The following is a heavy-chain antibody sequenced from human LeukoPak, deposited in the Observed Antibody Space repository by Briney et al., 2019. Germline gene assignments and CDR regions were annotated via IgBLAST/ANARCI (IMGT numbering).Heavy chain of an antibody. CDR2: IIPIFGTA. CDR3: AREVEDYGDYYGFDP. J-gene: IGHJ5*02. D-gene: IGHD4-17*01. V-gene: IGHV1-69*13. Sequence: SVKVSCKASGGTFSSYAISWVRQAPGQGLEWMGGIIPIFGTANYAQKFQGRVTITADESMSTAYMALSSLRSEDTAVYYCAREVEDYGDYYGFDPWGQGTLVTVSS. CDR1: GGTFSSYA.